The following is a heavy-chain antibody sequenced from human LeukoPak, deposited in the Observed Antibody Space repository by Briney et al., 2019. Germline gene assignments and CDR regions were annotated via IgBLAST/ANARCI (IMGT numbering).Heavy chain of an antibody. D-gene: IGHD3-22*01. Sequence: SETLSLTCTVSGGSISSYYWSWIRQPPGKGLEWIGYIYYSGSTNYNPSLKSRVTISVDTSKNQFSLKLSSVTAADTAVYYCARRAFSSGYYYFDYWGQGTLVTVSS. V-gene: IGHV4-59*08. CDR3: ARRAFSSGYYYFDY. J-gene: IGHJ4*02. CDR2: IYYSGST. CDR1: GGSISSYY.